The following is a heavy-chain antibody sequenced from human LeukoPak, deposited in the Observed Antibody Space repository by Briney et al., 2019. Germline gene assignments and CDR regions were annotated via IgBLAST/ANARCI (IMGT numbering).Heavy chain of an antibody. CDR3: ARAYYYDSSGYYWGYFDL. J-gene: IGHJ2*01. Sequence: GGSLRLSCAASGFTFSSYGMHWVRQAPGKGLEWVAVIWYGGSNKYYADSVKGRFTISRDNSKNTLYLQMNSLRAEDTAVYYCARAYYYDSSGYYWGYFDLWGRGTLVTVSS. CDR1: GFTFSSYG. CDR2: IWYGGSNK. D-gene: IGHD3-22*01. V-gene: IGHV3-33*08.